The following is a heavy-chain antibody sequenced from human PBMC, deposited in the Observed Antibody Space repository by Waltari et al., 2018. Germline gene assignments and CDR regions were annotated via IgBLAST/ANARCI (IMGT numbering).Heavy chain of an antibody. Sequence: EVQLLESGGGLVQPGGSLSLSCAASGFTFSSYAMSWCRQAPGKGLQWVSTISVSGGRTYDADSVKGRFTIARDNSKNTRDLQLNSLRAEDTAVYYWAGGWYANYWGQGTLVTVSS. CDR3: AGGWYANY. D-gene: IGHD6-19*01. CDR2: ISVSGGRT. V-gene: IGHV3-23*01. CDR1: GFTFSSYA. J-gene: IGHJ4*02.